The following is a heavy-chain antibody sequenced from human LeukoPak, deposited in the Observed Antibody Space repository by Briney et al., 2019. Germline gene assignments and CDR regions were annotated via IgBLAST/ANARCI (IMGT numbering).Heavy chain of an antibody. CDR1: GFTFSDHY. CDR2: SRDKSNSYTT. CDR3: ARDMGRYYYGSGPMDV. V-gene: IGHV3-72*01. J-gene: IGHJ6*02. D-gene: IGHD3-10*01. Sequence: GGSLRLSCAASGFTFSDHYMDWVRQAPGKGLEWVGRSRDKSNSYTTEYAASVKGRFTISRDVSKNSLNLQMNSLKSEDTAVYYCARDMGRYYYGSGPMDVWGQGTTVTVSS.